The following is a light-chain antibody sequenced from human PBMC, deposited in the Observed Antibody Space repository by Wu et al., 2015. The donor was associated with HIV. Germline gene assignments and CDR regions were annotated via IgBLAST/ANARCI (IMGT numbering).Light chain of an antibody. Sequence: DIQMTQSPSSLSASVGDRVTITCRASQSISNYLNWYQQKPGKAPKLLIYAASSLQSGVPSRFSSSGSGTHFTLTINGLQPEDFATYYCQQSYNTLLFTFGPGPKWI. CDR2: AAS. CDR3: QQSYNTLLFT. J-gene: IGKJ3*01. V-gene: IGKV1-39*01. CDR1: QSISNY.